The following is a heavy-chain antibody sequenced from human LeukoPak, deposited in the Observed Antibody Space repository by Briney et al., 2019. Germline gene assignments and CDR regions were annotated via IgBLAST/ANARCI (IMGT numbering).Heavy chain of an antibody. CDR3: ARGASRRSIAVLDY. V-gene: IGHV3-48*03. J-gene: IGHJ4*02. D-gene: IGHD6-19*01. CDR1: GFTFSSYE. Sequence: PGGSLRLSCAASGFTFSSYEMNWVRQAPGKGLEWVSYFSSSGTTIYYADSVKGRFTISRDNAKNSLSLQMNSLRAEDTAVYYCARGASRRSIAVLDYWGQGTLVTVSS. CDR2: FSSSGTTI.